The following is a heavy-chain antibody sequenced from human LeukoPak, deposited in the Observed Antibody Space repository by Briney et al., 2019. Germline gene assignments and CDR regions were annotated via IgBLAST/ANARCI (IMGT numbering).Heavy chain of an antibody. CDR3: ARDRPYYYDSSGSKSHAFDI. J-gene: IGHJ3*02. CDR2: IYYSGST. D-gene: IGHD3-22*01. CDR1: GGSINNYY. Sequence: SETLSLTCSVSGGSINNYYWSWIRQPPGKGLEWIGYIYYSGSTNYNPSLKSRVTISVDTSKNQFSLKLSSVTAADTAVYYCARDRPYYYDSSGSKSHAFDIWGQGTMVTVSS. V-gene: IGHV4-59*01.